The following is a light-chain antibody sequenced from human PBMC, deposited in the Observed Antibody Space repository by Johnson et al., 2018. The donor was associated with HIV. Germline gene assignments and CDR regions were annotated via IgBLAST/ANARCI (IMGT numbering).Light chain of an antibody. CDR1: SYNIGNNY. J-gene: IGLJ1*01. Sequence: QSVLTQPPSVSAAPGQKVTISCSGSSYNIGNNYVSWYQQLPGTAPKLLIYDNNKRPSGIPDRFSGSKSGTSATLGITGLQTGDEADYYCGTWDSSLSAYVFGSGTEVTVL. CDR2: DNN. V-gene: IGLV1-51*01. CDR3: GTWDSSLSAYV.